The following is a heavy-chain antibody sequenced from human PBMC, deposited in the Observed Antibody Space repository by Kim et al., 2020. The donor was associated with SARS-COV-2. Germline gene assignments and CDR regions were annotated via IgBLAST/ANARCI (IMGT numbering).Heavy chain of an antibody. CDR2: INTNTGNP. J-gene: IGHJ4*02. CDR3: ARDSTGYFDS. V-gene: IGHV7-4-1*02. CDR1: VYTFTNNA. Sequence: ASVKVSCKASVYTFTNNAMNWVRQAPGQGLEWMGWINTNTGNPTYAQGFTGRFVFSLDTSVSTAYLQVSSLKAEDTAVYYCARDSTGYFDSWGQGTLVTVSS. D-gene: IGHD2-8*02.